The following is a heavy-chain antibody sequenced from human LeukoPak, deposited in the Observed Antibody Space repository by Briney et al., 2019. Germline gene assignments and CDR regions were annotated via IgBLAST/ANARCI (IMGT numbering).Heavy chain of an antibody. Sequence: SGGSLRLSCAASGFTFSSYSMNWVRQAPGKGLEWVSYISSSSSTIYYADSVKGRFTISRDNAKNSLYLQMNSLRDEDTAVYYCARDLEIVVVPAASWFGPWGQGTLVTVSS. CDR3: ARDLEIVVVPAASWFGP. CDR1: GFTFSSYS. V-gene: IGHV3-48*02. CDR2: ISSSSSTI. D-gene: IGHD2-2*03. J-gene: IGHJ5*02.